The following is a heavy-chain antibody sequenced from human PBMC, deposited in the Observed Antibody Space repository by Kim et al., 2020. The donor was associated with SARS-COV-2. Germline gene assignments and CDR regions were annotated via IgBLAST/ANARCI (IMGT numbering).Heavy chain of an antibody. CDR2: VSYTCST. J-gene: IGHJ3*02. CDR1: ADSISGYH. D-gene: IGHD2-15*01. V-gene: IGHV4-59*08. CDR3: SCSPDHLSADVVDI. Sequence: SETLSLTCTVSADSISGYHWSWIRQSPGQGLEWIGHVSYTCSTNSNHSLTNQVTMSIATSKTQFSLKLSPVTATATAAFYCSCSPDHLSADVVDIWREGT.